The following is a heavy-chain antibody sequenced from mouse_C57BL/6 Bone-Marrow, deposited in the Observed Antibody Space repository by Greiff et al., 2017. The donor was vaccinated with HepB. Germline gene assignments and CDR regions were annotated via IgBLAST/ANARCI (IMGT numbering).Heavy chain of an antibody. V-gene: IGHV1-15*01. CDR3: TRSRDYDYKY. CDR1: GYTFTDYE. CDR2: IDPETGGT. Sequence: VQLQQSGAELVRPGASVTLSCKASGYTFTDYEMHWVKQTPVHGLEWIGAIDPETGGTAYNQKFKGKAILTADKSSSTAYMELRSLTSEDSAVYYCTRSRDYDYKYWGQGTLVTVSA. D-gene: IGHD2-4*01. J-gene: IGHJ3*01.